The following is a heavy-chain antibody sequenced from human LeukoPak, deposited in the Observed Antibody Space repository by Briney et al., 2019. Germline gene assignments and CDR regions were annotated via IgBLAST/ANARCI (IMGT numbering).Heavy chain of an antibody. CDR2: ISYSGTT. J-gene: IGHJ4*02. CDR1: GGSISSGGYY. D-gene: IGHD2-8*01. V-gene: IGHV4-31*03. CDR3: AAFNCTSSSAFGVDY. Sequence: SQTLSLTCTVSGGSISSGGYYWSWIRQHPGKGLEWIGCISYSGTTSYNPSLKSRVTISVDTSKNQFSLKLRSVTAADTAVYYCAAFNCTSSSAFGVDYWGQGTLVTVSS.